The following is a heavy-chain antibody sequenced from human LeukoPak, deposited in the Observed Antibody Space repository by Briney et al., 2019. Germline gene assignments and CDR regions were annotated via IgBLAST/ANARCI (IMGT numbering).Heavy chain of an antibody. Sequence: GGSLRLSCAASGFTVSSNYMSWVRQAPGKGLECVSVIYSGGSTYYADSVKGRFTISRDNSKNTLYLQMNSLRAEDTAVYYCARDPWGFSSSFLTEYYYYGMDVWGQGTTVTVSS. D-gene: IGHD6-13*01. V-gene: IGHV3-66*01. CDR1: GFTVSSNY. J-gene: IGHJ6*02. CDR3: ARDPWGFSSSFLTEYYYYGMDV. CDR2: IYSGGST.